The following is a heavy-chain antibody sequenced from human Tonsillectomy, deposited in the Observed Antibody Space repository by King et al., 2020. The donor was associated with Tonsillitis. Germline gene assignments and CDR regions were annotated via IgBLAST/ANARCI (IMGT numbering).Heavy chain of an antibody. J-gene: IGHJ4*02. CDR1: GGSISSSSYY. V-gene: IGHV4-39*07. CDR3: AISPGYTSSWYWVYYFDY. CDR2: IYYSGST. Sequence: QLQESGPGLVKPSETLSLTCTVSGGSISSSSYYWGWIRQPPGKGLEWIGSIYYSGSTYYNPSLKSRVTISVDTSKNQFSLKLSSVTAADTAVYYCAISPGYTSSWYWVYYFDYWGQGTLVSVSS. D-gene: IGHD6-13*01.